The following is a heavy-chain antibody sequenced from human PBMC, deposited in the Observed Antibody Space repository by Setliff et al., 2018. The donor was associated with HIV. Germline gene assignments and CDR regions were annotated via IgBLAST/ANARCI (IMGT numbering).Heavy chain of an antibody. CDR3: ARWGRGFGY. J-gene: IGHJ4*02. CDR2: INPSGGST. CDR1: AYTFNSYY. D-gene: IGHD3-10*01. Sequence: RASVKVSCKTSAYTFNSYYMHWIRQAPGQGLEWMGLINPSGGSTSYALKFQDRVTMTRDTSTSTVYMEMRSLTSEDTAMYYCARWGRGFGYWGQGTLVTVSS. V-gene: IGHV1-46*02.